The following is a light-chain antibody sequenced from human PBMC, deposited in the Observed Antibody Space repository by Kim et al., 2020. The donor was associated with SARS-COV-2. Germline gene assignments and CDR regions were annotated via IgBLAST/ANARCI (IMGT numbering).Light chain of an antibody. CDR3: QQYGRSPSII. CDR1: QYIGSNY. CDR2: AAS. J-gene: IGKJ5*01. V-gene: IGKV3-20*01. Sequence: EVVLTQSPGTLSLSPGERATLSCRASQYIGSNYLAWYQQKFGQAPRLLIYAASSRATGVPDRFSGSGSGADFTLTITRLEPEDFAVNYCQQYGRSPSIIFGQGTRLEIK.